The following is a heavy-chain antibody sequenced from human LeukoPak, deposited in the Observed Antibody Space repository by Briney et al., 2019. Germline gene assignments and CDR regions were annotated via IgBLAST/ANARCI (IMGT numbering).Heavy chain of an antibody. D-gene: IGHD3-10*01. J-gene: IGHJ3*02. CDR3: ARTETYYGSGSYFDAFDI. CDR2: IYPGDSDT. CDR1: GYSFANYW. Sequence: GESLKISCEASGYSFANYWVGWVRQMPGEGLECMGIIYPGDSDTRYSPSFQGQVTISADKSISTAYLQWSSLKASDTAMYYCARTETYYGSGSYFDAFDIWGQGTMVTVSS. V-gene: IGHV5-51*01.